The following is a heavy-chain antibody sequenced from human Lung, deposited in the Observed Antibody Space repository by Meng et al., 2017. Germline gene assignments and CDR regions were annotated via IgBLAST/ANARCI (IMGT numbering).Heavy chain of an antibody. Sequence: HVECVPSWAEVKTPGASLNGSCKASRSTFPDYLLHWVRRAPGQGLEWMGRLNPKSRDTHYAQRFQGRLTMTADTSISTAYMELSGLRSDDTAMYYCARDEDISAAGKLFGDYWGQGTLVTVSS. V-gene: IGHV1-2*06. CDR1: RSTFPDYL. CDR3: ARDEDISAAGKLFGDY. CDR2: LNPKSRDT. D-gene: IGHD6-13*01. J-gene: IGHJ4*02.